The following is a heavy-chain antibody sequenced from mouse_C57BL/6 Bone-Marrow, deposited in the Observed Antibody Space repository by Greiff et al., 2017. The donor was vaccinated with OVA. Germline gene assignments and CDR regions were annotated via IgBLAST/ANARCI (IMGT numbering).Heavy chain of an antibody. Sequence: EVQLQESGAELVRPGASVKLSCTASGFTITDDYMHWVKQRPEQGLEWIGWIDPENGDTEYAQKFKGKATITADTSSNTAYLQLSSLTSEDTAVYYCTTRYYGSYYFDYWGQGTTLTVSS. J-gene: IGHJ2*01. V-gene: IGHV14-4*01. D-gene: IGHD1-1*01. CDR1: GFTITDDY. CDR3: TTRYYGSYYFDY. CDR2: IDPENGDT.